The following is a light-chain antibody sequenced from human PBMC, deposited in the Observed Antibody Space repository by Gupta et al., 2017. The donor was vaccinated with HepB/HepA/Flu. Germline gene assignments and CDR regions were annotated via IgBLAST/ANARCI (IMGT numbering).Light chain of an antibody. CDR3: QQRSSWPPT. V-gene: IGKV3-11*01. CDR1: QSIISY. J-gene: IGKJ1*01. CDR2: DAS. Sequence: EIVLTQSPATLSLSPGERATLSCRASQSIISYLAWYHQKPGQAPRLLIYDASTRATGIPTRFSGGGFGTDFALTISNLEPEDFAVYYCQQRSSWPPTFGQGTKVEIK.